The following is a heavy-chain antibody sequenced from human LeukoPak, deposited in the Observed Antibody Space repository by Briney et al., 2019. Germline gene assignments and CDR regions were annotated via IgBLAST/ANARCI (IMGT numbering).Heavy chain of an antibody. CDR2: MHPGNGNT. CDR3: AREGSYCVGGDCYSFDF. D-gene: IGHD2-21*02. V-gene: IGHV1-2*02. J-gene: IGHJ4*02. Sequence: ASVKVSCKASGYRFISNYIQWVRQAPGLGPEWMGWMHPGNGNTRYAEKFQGRVTMTRDTSINTAYMDLNSLRSGDTAVYYRAREGSYCVGGDCYSFDFWGQGTLITVSS. CDR1: GYRFISNY.